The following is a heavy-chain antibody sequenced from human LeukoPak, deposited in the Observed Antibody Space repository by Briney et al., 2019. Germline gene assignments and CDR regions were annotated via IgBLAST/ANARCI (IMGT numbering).Heavy chain of an antibody. CDR2: IYYSGST. V-gene: IGHV4-39*01. CDR1: GGSISSYY. D-gene: IGHD4-11*01. J-gene: IGHJ4*02. Sequence: NSSETLSLTCTVSGGSISSYYWSWIRQPPGKGLEWIGSIYYSGSTYYNPSLKSRVTISVDTSKNQFSLKLSSVTAADTAVYYCASRYDYSNYIGYWGQGTLVTVSS. CDR3: ASRYDYSNYIGY.